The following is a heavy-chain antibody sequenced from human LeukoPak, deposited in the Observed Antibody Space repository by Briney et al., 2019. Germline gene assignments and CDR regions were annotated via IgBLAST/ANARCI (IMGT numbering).Heavy chain of an antibody. V-gene: IGHV4-34*01. CDR1: GGSFSGYY. CDR2: INHSGST. J-gene: IGHJ5*02. Sequence: SETLSLTCAVYGGSFSGYYWSWIRQPPGKGLEWIGEINHSGSTNYNPSLKSRVTISVDTSKNQFSLKLSSVTAADTAVYYCARGYNDFWSGYYGGFIWFAPWGQGTLVTVSS. CDR3: ARGYNDFWSGYYGGFIWFAP. D-gene: IGHD3-3*01.